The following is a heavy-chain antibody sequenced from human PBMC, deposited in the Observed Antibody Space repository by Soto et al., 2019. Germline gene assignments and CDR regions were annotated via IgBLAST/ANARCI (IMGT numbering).Heavy chain of an antibody. CDR3: ARGPMERTGATFRGAYYFDY. V-gene: IGHV4-34*01. Sequence: SETLSLTCAVYGGSFSGYYWSWIRQPPGKGLEWIGEINHSGSTNYNPSLKSRVTISVDTSKNQFSLKLSSVTAADTAVYYCARGPMERTGATFRGAYYFDYWGQGTLVTVSS. D-gene: IGHD1-26*01. CDR1: GGSFSGYY. J-gene: IGHJ4*02. CDR2: INHSGST.